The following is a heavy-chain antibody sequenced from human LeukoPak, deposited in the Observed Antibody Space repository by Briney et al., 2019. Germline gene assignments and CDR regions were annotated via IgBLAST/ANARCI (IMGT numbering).Heavy chain of an antibody. CDR3: SRFYSSGWASGAFDT. J-gene: IGHJ3*02. V-gene: IGHV3-49*04. CDR2: IRNKANGGTT. Sequence: GGSLRLSCTTSGFTFSDYAVSWVRQAPGKGLEWIGFIRNKANGGTTEYAASVKGRFTISRDDSKTIAHLQMSSLKTEDTAVYYCSRFYSSGWASGAFDTWGQGTMVTVSS. CDR1: GFTFSDYA. D-gene: IGHD3-22*01.